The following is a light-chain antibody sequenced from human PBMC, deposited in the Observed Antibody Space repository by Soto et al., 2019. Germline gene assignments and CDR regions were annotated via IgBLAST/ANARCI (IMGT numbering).Light chain of an antibody. V-gene: IGLV8-61*01. CDR2: NTN. CDR1: SDSVSASHF. J-gene: IGLJ2*01. Sequence: QTVVTQEPSFSVSPGGTVTLTCGLSSDSVSASHFPSWYQQTPGQAPRTLIYNTNTRSSGVPDRFSGSILGNRAALTISSLQSEDEADYYCQTWDSGDVLFGGGTKLTVL. CDR3: QTWDSGDVL.